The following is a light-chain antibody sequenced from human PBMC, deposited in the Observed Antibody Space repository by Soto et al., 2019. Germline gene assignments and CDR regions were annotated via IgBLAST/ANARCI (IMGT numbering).Light chain of an antibody. J-gene: IGKJ1*01. CDR2: GAS. Sequence: DIVLTQSPGTLSLSPGDRATLSCRASQSVLSGYFAWYQQRPGQAPRLLIFGASSRAAGIPDRFSGSGSGTDFTLIINRLEPEDFAVYYCQQYGTSPRTFGQGTKVDNK. V-gene: IGKV3-20*01. CDR1: QSVLSGY. CDR3: QQYGTSPRT.